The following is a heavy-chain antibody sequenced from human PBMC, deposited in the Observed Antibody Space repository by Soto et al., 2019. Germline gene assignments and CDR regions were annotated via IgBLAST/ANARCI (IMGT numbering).Heavy chain of an antibody. CDR2: IIPILGIA. D-gene: IGHD3-10*01. Sequence: QVQLVQSGAEVKKPGSSVKVSCKASGGTFSSYTISWVRQAPGQGLEWMGRIIPILGIANYAQKFQGRVTITADKSTSTDYMELSRLRSEDTAGYYCAREEYYYGSGAFFDYWGQGTLVTVSS. V-gene: IGHV1-69*08. CDR1: GGTFSSYT. CDR3: AREEYYYGSGAFFDY. J-gene: IGHJ4*02.